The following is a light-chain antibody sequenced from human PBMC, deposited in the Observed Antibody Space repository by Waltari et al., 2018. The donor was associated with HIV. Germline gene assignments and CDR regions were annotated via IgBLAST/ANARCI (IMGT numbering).Light chain of an antibody. V-gene: IGLV3-21*04. CDR1: KLGSKN. CDR3: QVWDTDSDHVI. Sequence: SYLLTQPPSASVVPGQTASFTCGGNKLGSKNVNWYQQKPGQAPVLVISYDSDRPSGIPERFSGSNSGSTATLTISRVEAGDEADYYCQVWDTDSDHVIFGGGTKLTVL. CDR2: YDS. J-gene: IGLJ2*01.